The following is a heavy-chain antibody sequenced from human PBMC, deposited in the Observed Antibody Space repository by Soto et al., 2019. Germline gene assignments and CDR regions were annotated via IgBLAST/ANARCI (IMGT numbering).Heavy chain of an antibody. CDR1: GFTFSSYA. CDR2: ISGGGAST. V-gene: IGHV3-23*01. Sequence: RGSLRLSCAASGFTFSSYAMNWVRQAPGKGLEWVSGISGGGASTNYADSVKGRFTVSRDNSKTTLYLQMNSLRGEDTAVYYCATDARPYWGQGTLVTVSS. CDR3: ATDARPY. J-gene: IGHJ4*02.